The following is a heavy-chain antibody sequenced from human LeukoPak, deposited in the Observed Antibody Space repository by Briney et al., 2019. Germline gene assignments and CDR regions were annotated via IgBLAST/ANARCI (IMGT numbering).Heavy chain of an antibody. V-gene: IGHV1-2*02. D-gene: IGHD1-1*01. J-gene: IGHJ3*02. Sequence: AASVKVSCKASGYTFTSYGISWVRQAPGQGLEWMGWINPNSGGTNYAQKFQGRVTMTRDTSISTAYMELSRLRSDDTAVYYCARIRPAVRDAFDIWGQGTMVTVSS. CDR2: INPNSGGT. CDR1: GYTFTSYG. CDR3: ARIRPAVRDAFDI.